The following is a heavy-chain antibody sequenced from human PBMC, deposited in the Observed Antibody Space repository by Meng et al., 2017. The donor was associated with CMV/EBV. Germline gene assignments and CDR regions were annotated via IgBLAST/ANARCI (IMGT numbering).Heavy chain of an antibody. CDR1: GGAFSSYD. CDR3: ASKGGSYDY. Sequence: VCCKATGGAFSSYDIDWVRQAPGQELEWMGEIIPIFGTANYAQGFQGRVTITAGESTSTAYMELSSLRSEDTAVYYCASKGGSYDYWGQGTLVTVSS. J-gene: IGHJ4*02. V-gene: IGHV1-69*01. D-gene: IGHD3-10*01. CDR2: IIPIFGTA.